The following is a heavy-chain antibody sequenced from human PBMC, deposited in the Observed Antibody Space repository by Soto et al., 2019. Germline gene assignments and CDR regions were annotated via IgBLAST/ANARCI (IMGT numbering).Heavy chain of an antibody. CDR2: ISGSGGST. V-gene: IGHV3-23*01. D-gene: IGHD3-10*01. Sequence: EVQLLESGGGLVQPGGSLRLSCAASGFTFSSYAMSWVRQAPGKGLEWVSAISGSGGSTYYADSVKGRFTISRDNSKNTLYLQMNSLRAEETAVYYCAKKHYYYGSGSYFDYWGQGTLVTVSA. CDR3: AKKHYYYGSGSYFDY. CDR1: GFTFSSYA. J-gene: IGHJ4*02.